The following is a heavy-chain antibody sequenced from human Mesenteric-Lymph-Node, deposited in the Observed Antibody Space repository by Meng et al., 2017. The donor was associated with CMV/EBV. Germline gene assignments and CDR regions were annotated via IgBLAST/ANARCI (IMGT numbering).Heavy chain of an antibody. V-gene: IGHV3-21*05. Sequence: SRERKKGGGKEEGKGGEREKKRRRRRRKKKKEEKEKGRITIKRENEKNSLYLKMNSLREEDTAVYYCARGSFRTGTSVDYWGQGTLVTVSS. D-gene: IGHD1-1*01. CDR3: ARGSFRTGTSVDY. J-gene: IGHJ4*02. CDR2: RRRRRRKK. CDR1: SRER.